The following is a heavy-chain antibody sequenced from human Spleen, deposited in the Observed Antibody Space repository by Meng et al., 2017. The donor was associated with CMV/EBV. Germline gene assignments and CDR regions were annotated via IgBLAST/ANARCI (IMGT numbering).Heavy chain of an antibody. Sequence: QVQLVQSGAEVREPGASVKVSCKASGYTFTDFYMHWVRQAPGQGLEWMGRINPNSGATNHAQKFQGRVSMTRDTSISTAYMELSSLRSDDTAVYYCAKVLTGYTYYFGLWGQGTLVTVSS. J-gene: IGHJ4*02. CDR2: INPNSGAT. D-gene: IGHD3-9*01. CDR3: AKVLTGYTYYFGL. V-gene: IGHV1-2*06. CDR1: GYTFTDFY.